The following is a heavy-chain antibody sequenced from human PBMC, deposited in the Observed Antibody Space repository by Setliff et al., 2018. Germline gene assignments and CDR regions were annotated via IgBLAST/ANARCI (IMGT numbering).Heavy chain of an antibody. Sequence: SETLSLTCTVSGGSISSNYWGWVRQPPGKGLEWIGYIYTNGSTNYNPSLKSRGTISVDTSRNQFSLKLSSVTAADTAVYYCVRVEAGYCSSTSCYVVGAFDIWGQGTMVTVSS. CDR1: GGSISSNY. D-gene: IGHD2-2*03. J-gene: IGHJ3*02. V-gene: IGHV4-4*08. CDR3: VRVEAGYCSSTSCYVVGAFDI. CDR2: IYTNGST.